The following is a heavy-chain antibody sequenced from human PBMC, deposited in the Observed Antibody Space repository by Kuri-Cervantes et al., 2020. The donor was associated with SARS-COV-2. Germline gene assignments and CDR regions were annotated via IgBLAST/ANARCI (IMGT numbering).Heavy chain of an antibody. CDR2: IYAIGST. CDR1: GDSISGYY. CDR3: ARGSRSYYQVLLDHFYYSYMDV. J-gene: IGHJ6*03. V-gene: IGHV4-4*07. Sequence: ESLKISCTVSGDSISGYYWSWIRQPAGKGLEWIGRIYAIGSTNYNPSLKSRLTMSLDMSKSQFSLKLNSVTAADTAVYYCARGSRSYYQVLLDHFYYSYMDVWGKGTTVTVSS. D-gene: IGHD1-26*01.